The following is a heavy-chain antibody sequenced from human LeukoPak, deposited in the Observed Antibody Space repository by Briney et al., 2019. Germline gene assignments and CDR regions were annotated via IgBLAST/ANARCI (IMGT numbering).Heavy chain of an antibody. V-gene: IGHV3-9*01. J-gene: IGHJ4*02. Sequence: PGGSLRLSCAASGFTFYDYAMHWVRQAPGKGLEWVSGISWNSGSIGYADSVKGRFTISRDNAKNSLYLQMNSLRAEDTALYYCAKVSSSYYGSGSYYRDYFDYWGQGTLVTVSS. CDR2: ISWNSGSI. D-gene: IGHD3-10*01. CDR1: GFTFYDYA. CDR3: AKVSSSYYGSGSYYRDYFDY.